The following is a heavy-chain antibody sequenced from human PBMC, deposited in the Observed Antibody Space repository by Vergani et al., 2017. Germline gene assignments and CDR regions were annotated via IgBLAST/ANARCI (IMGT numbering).Heavy chain of an antibody. D-gene: IGHD2-2*02. CDR3: ARGGYFCSSTSCYRGAFDI. V-gene: IGHV1-46*03. CDR1: AYTFTSYY. Sequence: QVQLVQSGAEVKKPGASVKVSCKASAYTFTSYYMHWVRQAPGQGLEWMGIINPSGGSTSYAQKFQGRVTMTRDTSTSTVYMELSSLRSEDTAVYYCARGGYFCSSTSCYRGAFDIWGQGTMVTVSS. J-gene: IGHJ3*02. CDR2: INPSGGST.